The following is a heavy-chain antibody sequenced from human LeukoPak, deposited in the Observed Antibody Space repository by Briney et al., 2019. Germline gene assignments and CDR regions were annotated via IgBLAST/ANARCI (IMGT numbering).Heavy chain of an antibody. D-gene: IGHD4-17*01. CDR1: GFTFSTYA. J-gene: IGHJ4*02. CDR2: ILYDGTSP. CDR3: ARDFRDYRDYVAYFDS. Sequence: GGSLRLSCAASGFTFSTYAMHWVRQAPGKGLEWVAVILYDGTSPYYADSVKGRFTISRDNSGNTLYLQMNSLKVEDTAVYYCARDFRDYRDYVAYFDSWGQGTLVTVSS. V-gene: IGHV3-30-3*01.